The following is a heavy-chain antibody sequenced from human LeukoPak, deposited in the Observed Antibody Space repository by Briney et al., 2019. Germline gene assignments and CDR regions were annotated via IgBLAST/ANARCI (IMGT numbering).Heavy chain of an antibody. CDR3: ARAIYDYGDYHY. CDR2: IYSGGST. Sequence: GGSLGLSCAASGFTVSSNYMSWVRQAPGKGLEWVSVIYSGGSTYYADSVKGRFTISRDNSKNTLYLQMNSLRAEDTAVYYCARAIYDYGDYHYWGQGTLVTVSS. CDR1: GFTVSSNY. D-gene: IGHD4-17*01. J-gene: IGHJ4*02. V-gene: IGHV3-53*01.